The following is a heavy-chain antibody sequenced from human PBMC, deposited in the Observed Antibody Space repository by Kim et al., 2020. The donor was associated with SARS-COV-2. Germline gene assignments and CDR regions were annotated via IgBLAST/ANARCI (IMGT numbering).Heavy chain of an antibody. V-gene: IGHV7-4-1*02. CDR2: INTNTGNP. Sequence: ASVKVSCKASGYTFTSYAMNWVRQAPGQGLEWMGWINTNTGNPTYAQGFTGRFVFSLDTSVSTAYLQISSLKAEDTAVYYCARVRGTIFGVDIIGGWFDPWGQGTLVTVSS. CDR1: GYTFTSYA. CDR3: ARVRGTIFGVDIIGGWFDP. J-gene: IGHJ5*02. D-gene: IGHD3-3*01.